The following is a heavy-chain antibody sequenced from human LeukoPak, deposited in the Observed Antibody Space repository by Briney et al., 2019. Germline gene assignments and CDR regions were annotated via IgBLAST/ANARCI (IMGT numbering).Heavy chain of an antibody. Sequence: GGSLRLSCAASGFIFSNYAMNWVRQAPGKGLEWVSYISGSSNTMYYADSVKGRFTISRDNAKNSLYLQMNSLRDEDTAVYYCARDVRGVIISGYYSYGMDVWGQGTRSPSP. J-gene: IGHJ6*02. CDR3: ARDVRGVIISGYYSYGMDV. D-gene: IGHD3-10*02. CDR1: GFIFSNYA. V-gene: IGHV3-48*02. CDR2: ISGSSNTM.